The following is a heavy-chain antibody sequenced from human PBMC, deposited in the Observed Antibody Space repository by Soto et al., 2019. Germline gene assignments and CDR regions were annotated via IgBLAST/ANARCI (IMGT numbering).Heavy chain of an antibody. J-gene: IGHJ4*02. CDR1: GFTFDDYA. CDR2: ISWNSGII. V-gene: IGHV3-9*01. D-gene: IGHD2-2*01. Sequence: GGSLRLSCAASGFTFDDYAMHWVRQAPGKGLEWVSGISWNSGIIGYVDSVKGRFTVSRDNAKNSLYLQMNSLRAEDTALYYCAKGYCSSTSCSPGAHWGQGTLVTVSS. CDR3: AKGYCSSTSCSPGAH.